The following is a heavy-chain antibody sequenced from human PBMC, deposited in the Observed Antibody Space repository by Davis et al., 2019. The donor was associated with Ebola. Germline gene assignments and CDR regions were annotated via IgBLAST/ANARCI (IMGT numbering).Heavy chain of an antibody. CDR2: INHSGST. CDR3: ARGLHKEVAATPYYDTTRAFDI. Sequence: PGGSLRPSCAVYGGSFSGYYWSWIRQPPGKGLEWIGEINHSGSTNYNPSLKSRVTISVDTSKNQFSLKLSSVTAADTAVYYCARGLHKEVAATPYYDTTRAFDIWGKGTTVTVSS. D-gene: IGHD2-15*01. V-gene: IGHV4-34*01. CDR1: GGSFSGYY. J-gene: IGHJ6*04.